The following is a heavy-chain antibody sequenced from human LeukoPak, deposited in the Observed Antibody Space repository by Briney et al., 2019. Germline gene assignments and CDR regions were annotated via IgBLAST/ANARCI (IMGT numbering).Heavy chain of an antibody. V-gene: IGHV3-53*01. CDR2: IYYDGRT. D-gene: IGHD3-10*01. J-gene: IGHJ4*02. CDR3: AKDLVRGVVSGYSSY. Sequence: GGSLRLSCAASGFIVSSTYVSWVRQAPGKGLEWVAVIYYDGRTYYADSVKGRFTISSDNSKNTVFLHINSLRAEDTAVYYCAKDLVRGVVSGYSSYWGQGTLVTVSS. CDR1: GFIVSSTY.